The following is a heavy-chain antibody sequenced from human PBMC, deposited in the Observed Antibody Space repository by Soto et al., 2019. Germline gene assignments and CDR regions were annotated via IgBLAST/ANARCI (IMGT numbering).Heavy chain of an antibody. CDR2: IIPIFGTA. CDR1: GGTFSSYA. D-gene: IGHD3-10*01. V-gene: IGHV1-69*13. J-gene: IGHJ5*02. Sequence: SVKVSCKASGGTFSSYAISWVREAPGQGLEWMGGIIPIFGTANYAQKFQGRVTITADESTSTAYMELSSLRSEDTAVYYCARDSTAGSGVEWDWFDPWGQGTLVTVSS. CDR3: ARDSTAGSGVEWDWFDP.